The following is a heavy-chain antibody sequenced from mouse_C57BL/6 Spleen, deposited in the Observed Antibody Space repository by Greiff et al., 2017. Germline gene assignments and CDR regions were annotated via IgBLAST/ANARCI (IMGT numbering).Heavy chain of an antibody. J-gene: IGHJ2*01. V-gene: IGHV5-9-1*02. D-gene: IGHD4-1*01. Sequence: EVQLVESGEGLVKPGGSLKLSCAASGFTFSSYAMSWVRQTPEKRLEWVAYISSGGDYIYYADTVKGRFTISRDNARNTLYLQMSSLKSEDTAMDYCTRGGLGRGPFDYWGQGTTLTVSS. CDR2: ISSGGDYI. CDR1: GFTFSSYA. CDR3: TRGGLGRGPFDY.